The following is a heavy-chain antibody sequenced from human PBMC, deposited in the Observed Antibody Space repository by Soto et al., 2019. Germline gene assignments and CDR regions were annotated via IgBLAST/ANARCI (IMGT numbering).Heavy chain of an antibody. J-gene: IGHJ4*02. CDR3: ARGGCGGECSFDY. CDR1: GYTFTSHY. D-gene: IGHD2-21*01. Sequence: QVHLVQSGAEVMKPGASVTVSCKASGYTFTSHYIHWVRQAPGRGLELMGIINPSGGDTTYAQKFQGTVTMTRDTSTRTVYMELSSLRCEDTAVYYCARGGCGGECSFDYWGQGTLVAVSS. V-gene: IGHV1-46*01. CDR2: INPSGGDT.